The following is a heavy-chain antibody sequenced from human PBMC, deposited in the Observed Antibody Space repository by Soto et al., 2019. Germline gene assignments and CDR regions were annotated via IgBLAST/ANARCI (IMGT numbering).Heavy chain of an antibody. J-gene: IGHJ6*02. D-gene: IGHD5-18*01. CDR2: IWYDGSNK. Sequence: GGSLRLSCAASGFTFSSYGMHWVRQAPGKGLEWVAVIWYDGSNKYYADSVKGRFTISRDNSKNTLYLQMNSLRAEDTAVYYCARGEYSYGSTDYGMDVWGQGTTVTVSS. CDR1: GFTFSSYG. V-gene: IGHV3-33*01. CDR3: ARGEYSYGSTDYGMDV.